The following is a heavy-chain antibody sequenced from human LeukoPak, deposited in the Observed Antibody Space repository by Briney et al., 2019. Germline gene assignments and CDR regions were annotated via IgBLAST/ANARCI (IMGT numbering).Heavy chain of an antibody. V-gene: IGHV3-23*01. CDR2: ISGSGGST. J-gene: IGHJ4*02. CDR1: GFTFSSYA. CDR3: AKEGPMIVVVTRTEFDY. D-gene: IGHD3-22*01. Sequence: GGSVRLSCAASGFTFSSYAMSWVRQAPGKGLEWVSAISGSGGSTYYADSVKGRFTISRDNSKNTLYLQMNSLRAEATAVYYCAKEGPMIVVVTRTEFDYWGQGTLVTVSS.